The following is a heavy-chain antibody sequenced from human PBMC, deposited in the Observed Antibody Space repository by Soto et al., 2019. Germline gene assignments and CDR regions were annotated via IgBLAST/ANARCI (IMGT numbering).Heavy chain of an antibody. J-gene: IGHJ4*02. D-gene: IGHD3-10*01. Sequence: PGGSLRLSCVASCFTFSSYSMSWVRQAPGEGLQWVSSITSSNTYINYGDSVKGRFAISRDNAKNSLYLQMNSLRAEDTAVYFCARDTNYYASGSGVDFWGQGTLVTVSS. CDR2: ITSSNTYI. CDR1: CFTFSSYS. CDR3: ARDTNYYASGSGVDF. V-gene: IGHV3-21*01.